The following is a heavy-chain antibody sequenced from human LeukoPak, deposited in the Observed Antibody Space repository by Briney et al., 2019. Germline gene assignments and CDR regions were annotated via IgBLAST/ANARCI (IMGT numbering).Heavy chain of an antibody. CDR3: AKDRGSGWALFDY. Sequence: PGGSLRLSCAASGFTFSSYAMSWVRQAPGKGLGWVSAISGSGGSTYYADSVKGRFTISRDNSKNTLYLQVNSLRAEDTAVYYCAKDRGSGWALFDYWGQGTLVTVSS. V-gene: IGHV3-23*01. CDR1: GFTFSSYA. D-gene: IGHD6-19*01. CDR2: ISGSGGST. J-gene: IGHJ4*02.